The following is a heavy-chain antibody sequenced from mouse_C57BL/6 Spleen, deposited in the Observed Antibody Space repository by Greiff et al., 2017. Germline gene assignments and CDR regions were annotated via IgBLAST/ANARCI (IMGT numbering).Heavy chain of an antibody. D-gene: IGHD2-1*01. CDR2: ISSGGSYT. V-gene: IGHV5-6*01. CDR3: ARHDGNSYAMDY. J-gene: IGHJ4*01. CDR1: GFTFSSYG. Sequence: EVKLMESGGDLVKPGGSLKLSCAASGFTFSSYGMSWVRQTPDKRLEWVATISSGGSYTYYPDSVKGRFTISRDNAKNTLYLQMSSLKSEDTAMYYCARHDGNSYAMDYWSQGTSVTVSS.